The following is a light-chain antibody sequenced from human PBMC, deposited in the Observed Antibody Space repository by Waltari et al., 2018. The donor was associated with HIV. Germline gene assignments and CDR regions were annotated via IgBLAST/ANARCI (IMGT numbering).Light chain of an antibody. CDR3: GTWDSSLSGVV. J-gene: IGLJ2*01. Sequence: QSVLTQPPSVSAAPGQKVTISCSGSSSNIEKNFVSWFKQLPGTAPKLLIYDNNKRPSGIPDRFSGSKSGTSATLGITGLQTGDEADYYCGTWDSSLSGVVFGGGTKLTVL. V-gene: IGLV1-51*01. CDR1: SSNIEKNF. CDR2: DNN.